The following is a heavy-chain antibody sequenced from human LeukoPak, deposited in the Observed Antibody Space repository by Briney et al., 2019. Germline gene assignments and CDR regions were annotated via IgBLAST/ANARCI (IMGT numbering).Heavy chain of an antibody. Sequence: PSETLSLTCPVSGGSLSSYYWSWLRQPPGKGLEWIGYIYYSGSTNYNPSLKSRVTISVDTSKNQFSLKLSSVTAADTAVYYCARARYSWLQLGVYFDYWGQGTLVTVSS. CDR2: IYYSGST. D-gene: IGHD5-24*01. J-gene: IGHJ4*02. CDR3: ARARYSWLQLGVYFDY. V-gene: IGHV4-59*01. CDR1: GGSLSSYY.